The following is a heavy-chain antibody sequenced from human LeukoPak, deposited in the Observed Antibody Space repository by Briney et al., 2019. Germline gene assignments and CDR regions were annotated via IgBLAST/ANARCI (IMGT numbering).Heavy chain of an antibody. D-gene: IGHD2-2*01. J-gene: IGHJ5*02. CDR1: GFTFSSFT. Sequence: PGGSLRLSCAASGFTFSSFTMSWVRQAPGKGLEWVSSISSDSGYIYDADSVKGRFTISRDNAKTSLYLQMASLRAEDTAVYYCARGDCITTRCYLPTWFDPWGQETLVTVSS. V-gene: IGHV3-21*01. CDR2: ISSDSGYI. CDR3: ARGDCITTRCYLPTWFDP.